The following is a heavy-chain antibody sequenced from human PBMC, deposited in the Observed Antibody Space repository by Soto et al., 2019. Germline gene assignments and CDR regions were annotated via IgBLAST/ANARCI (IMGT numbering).Heavy chain of an antibody. J-gene: IGHJ5*02. CDR1: GGSISSGDYY. V-gene: IGHV4-30-4*01. Sequence: QVQLQESGPGLVKPSQTLSLTCTVSGGSISSGDYYWSWIRQPPGKGLEWIGYIYYSGSTYYNPSLKSRVTRSVDTSKNQFSLKLSSVTAADTAVYYCARDQGAIYGDYEVGLEENWFDPWGQGTLVTVSS. D-gene: IGHD4-17*01. CDR3: ARDQGAIYGDYEVGLEENWFDP. CDR2: IYYSGST.